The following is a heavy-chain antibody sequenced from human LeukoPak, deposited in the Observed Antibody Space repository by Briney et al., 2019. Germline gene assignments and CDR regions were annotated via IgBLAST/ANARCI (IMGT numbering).Heavy chain of an antibody. D-gene: IGHD2-8*01. J-gene: IGHJ4*02. Sequence: PSESLSLTCTVSGASISTYYLTWIRQPPGKGLEWIANNYYSGSTKCNPSLKSRVTISLDTSKNQFSLKLTSVTAADTAVYYCARHVYGHGLDYWGQGTLVTVSS. CDR3: ARHVYGHGLDY. CDR2: NYYSGST. CDR1: GASISTYY. V-gene: IGHV4-59*08.